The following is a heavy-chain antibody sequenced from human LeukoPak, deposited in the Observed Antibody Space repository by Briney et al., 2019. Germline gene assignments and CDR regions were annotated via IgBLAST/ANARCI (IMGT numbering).Heavy chain of an antibody. Sequence: GGSLRLSCAASGFTFSSYAMSWVRQAPGKGLEWVSAISGSGGSTYYADSVKGRFTISRDNSKHTLYLQMNSLRAEHTAVYYCAKDWRLSTSPLDAFDIWGQGTMVTVSS. CDR3: AKDWRLSTSPLDAFDI. CDR1: GFTFSSYA. J-gene: IGHJ3*02. D-gene: IGHD4/OR15-4a*01. CDR2: ISGSGGST. V-gene: IGHV3-23*01.